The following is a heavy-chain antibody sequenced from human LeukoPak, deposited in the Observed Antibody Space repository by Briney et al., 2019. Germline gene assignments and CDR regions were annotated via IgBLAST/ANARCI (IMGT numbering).Heavy chain of an antibody. D-gene: IGHD2-15*01. CDR1: GFTFSSYA. Sequence: GGSLRLSCAASGFTFSSYAMSWVRQAPGKGLEWVSAISGSGGSTYYADSVKGRFTISRDNSKNTLYLQMNSLGAEDTAVYYCAKDSIRYCSGGSCYGTTSFDYWGQGTLVTVSS. CDR3: AKDSIRYCSGGSCYGTTSFDY. V-gene: IGHV3-23*01. J-gene: IGHJ4*02. CDR2: ISGSGGST.